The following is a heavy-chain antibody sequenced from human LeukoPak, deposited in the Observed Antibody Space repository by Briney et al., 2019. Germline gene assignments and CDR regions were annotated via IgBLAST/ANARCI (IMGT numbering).Heavy chain of an antibody. V-gene: IGHV3-7*01. CDR1: GFTFSSYW. J-gene: IGHJ4*02. CDR3: ARDFMRVAGTYDY. Sequence: GRSLRLSCAASGFTFSSYWMSWVRQAPGKGLEWVANIKQDGSEKYYVDSVKGRFTISRDNAKNSLYLQMNSLRAEDTAVYYCARDFMRVAGTYDYWGQGTLVTVSS. D-gene: IGHD6-19*01. CDR2: IKQDGSEK.